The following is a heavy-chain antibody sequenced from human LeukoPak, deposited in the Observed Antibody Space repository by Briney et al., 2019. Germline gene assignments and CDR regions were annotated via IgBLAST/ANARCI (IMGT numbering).Heavy chain of an antibody. CDR1: GYTFTSYG. Sequence: ASVKVSCKASGYTFTSYGISWVRQAPGQGLEWMGWISAYNGNTNYAQKLQGRVTMTTDTSTSTAYMELRSLRSEDTAVYYCARDSTVTTFRGCVDPWGQGTLVTVSS. CDR2: ISAYNGNT. V-gene: IGHV1-18*01. J-gene: IGHJ5*02. D-gene: IGHD4-17*01. CDR3: ARDSTVTTFRGCVDP.